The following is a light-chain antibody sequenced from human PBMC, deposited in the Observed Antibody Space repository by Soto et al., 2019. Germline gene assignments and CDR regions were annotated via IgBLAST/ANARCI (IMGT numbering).Light chain of an antibody. CDR3: SSFTSRRPRV. CDR2: EVS. J-gene: IGLJ3*02. V-gene: IGLV2-14*01. Sequence: QSALTQPASVSGSPGQSITISCTGTSSDVGGYNYVSWYQQHPGKAPKLMIYEVSNRPSGVSNRFSGSKSGNTASLTISGLQAEDGADYYCSSFTSRRPRVFRGGTKLTVL. CDR1: SSDVGGYNY.